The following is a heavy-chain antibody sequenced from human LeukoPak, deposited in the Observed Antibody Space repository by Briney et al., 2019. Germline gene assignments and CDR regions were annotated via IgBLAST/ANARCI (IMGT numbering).Heavy chain of an antibody. CDR1: GGSISSSSYY. D-gene: IGHD2-2*01. V-gene: IGHV4-39*01. J-gene: IGHJ5*02. CDR3: ARHVFPDIVVVPAAVFLNWFDP. Sequence: PSETLSLTCTVSGGSISSSSYYWGWIRQPPGKGLEWIGSIYYSGSTYYNPYPTSRVTISVDTSKNQFSLKLSSVTAADTALYYCARHVFPDIVVVPAAVFLNWFDPWGQGTLVTVSS. CDR2: IYYSGST.